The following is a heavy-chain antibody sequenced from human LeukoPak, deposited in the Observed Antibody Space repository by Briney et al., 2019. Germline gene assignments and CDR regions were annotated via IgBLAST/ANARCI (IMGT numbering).Heavy chain of an antibody. V-gene: IGHV3-33*01. CDR1: GFTFSNYG. CDR2: IRYDGTNK. J-gene: IGHJ5*02. D-gene: IGHD5-24*01. Sequence: PGGSLRLSCAASGFTFSNYGMHWVRQAPGKGLEWVAVIRYDGTNKYYADSVRGQFTISRDNSKNTLYLQMNSLRADDTAVYYCARVKVEMATIGWLDPWGQGTLVTVSS. CDR3: ARVKVEMATIGWLDP.